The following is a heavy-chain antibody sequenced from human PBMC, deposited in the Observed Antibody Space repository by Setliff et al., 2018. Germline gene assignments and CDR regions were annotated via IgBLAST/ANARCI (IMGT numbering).Heavy chain of an antibody. D-gene: IGHD3-22*01. J-gene: IGHJ4*02. V-gene: IGHV3-15*01. CDR2: IRSNTDGGTA. CDR1: GFTFSDAW. CDR3: TRDSPYYYDSNGYYFSHVAAFDY. Sequence: TGGSLRLSCAASGFTFSDAWMSWVRQAPGKGLEWVGLIRSNTDGGTADYAAPVEDRFTISRDDSKNTVYLQMNSLKTEDTAVYYCTRDSPYYYDSNGYYFSHVAAFDYWGQGTLVTVSS.